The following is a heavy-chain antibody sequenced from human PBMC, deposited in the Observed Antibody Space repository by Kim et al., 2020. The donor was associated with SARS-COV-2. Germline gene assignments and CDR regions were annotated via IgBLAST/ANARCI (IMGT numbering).Heavy chain of an antibody. CDR3: ARHGADDNYGSGDY. D-gene: IGHD3-16*01. V-gene: IGHV5-10-1*01. J-gene: IGHJ4*02. CDR1: GYNFINFW. CDR2: IDPNDSYT. Sequence: GESLKISCKGFGYNFINFWINWVRQMPGKGLEWMGRIDPNDSYTSYSPSFQGHVTISTDKSTRSAYLQWSSLKASDSAMYFCARHGADDNYGSGDYWGQGTLVTVSS.